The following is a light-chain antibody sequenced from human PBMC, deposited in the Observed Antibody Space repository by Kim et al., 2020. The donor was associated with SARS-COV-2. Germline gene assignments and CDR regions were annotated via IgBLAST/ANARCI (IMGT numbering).Light chain of an antibody. V-gene: IGLV6-57*03. Sequence: GKTVTISCTRSGGSIDDNYVQWYQQRPGGVPTTVIYEEDQRPSGVSDRFSGSIDNSSNSASLTISGLRTEDEADYYCQSYNRDNVIFGGGTQLTVL. J-gene: IGLJ2*01. CDR1: GGSIDDNY. CDR2: EED. CDR3: QSYNRDNVI.